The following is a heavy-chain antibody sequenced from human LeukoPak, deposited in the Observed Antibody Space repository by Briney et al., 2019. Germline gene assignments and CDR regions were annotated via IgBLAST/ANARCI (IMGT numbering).Heavy chain of an antibody. D-gene: IGHD6-6*01. CDR1: GFTFSSYA. CDR3: AKVLYTSSWYGLFDF. V-gene: IGHV3-23*01. CDR2: ISGSGGST. J-gene: IGHJ4*02. Sequence: PGGSLRLSCVASGFTFSSYAMSWVRQAPGKGLEWVSVISGSGGSTYYADSVKGRFAVSRDNSKNTLYLQMNSLRADDTAIYYCAKVLYTSSWYGLFDFWGQGTLVTVSS.